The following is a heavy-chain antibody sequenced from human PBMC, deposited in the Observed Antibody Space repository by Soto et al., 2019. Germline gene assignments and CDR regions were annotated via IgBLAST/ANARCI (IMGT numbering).Heavy chain of an antibody. V-gene: IGHV5-51*01. CDR1: GYSFTSYW. Sequence: PGESLKISCKGSGYSFTSYWIGWVRQMPGKGLEWMGIIYPGDSDTRYSPSFQGQVTISADKSISTAYLQWSSLKASDTAMYYCARLRDDSSGYHAHFFDYWGQGTLVTVSS. CDR3: ARLRDDSSGYHAHFFDY. D-gene: IGHD3-22*01. CDR2: IYPGDSDT. J-gene: IGHJ4*02.